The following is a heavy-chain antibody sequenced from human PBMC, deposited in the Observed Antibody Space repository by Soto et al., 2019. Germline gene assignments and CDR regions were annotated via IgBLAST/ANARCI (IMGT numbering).Heavy chain of an antibody. CDR1: GFTFSGYT. D-gene: IGHD2-21*01. V-gene: IGHV3-23*01. CDR2: IGNSGDGT. CDR3: VKDVWDY. Sequence: GGSLRLSCAASGFTFSGYTMNWVRQAPGKGLEWVAVIGNSGDGTHYADPVKGRFTISRDNSKNTLYLQMESLRAEDTAVYYCVKDVWDYWGQGVLVTVSS. J-gene: IGHJ4*02.